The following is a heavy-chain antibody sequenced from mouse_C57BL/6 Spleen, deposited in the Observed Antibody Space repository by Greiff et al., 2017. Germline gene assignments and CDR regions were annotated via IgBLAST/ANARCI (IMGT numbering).Heavy chain of an antibody. CDR3: AREDYYGSSYDWMDY. V-gene: IGHV1-81*01. J-gene: IGHJ4*01. CDR1: GYTFTSYG. D-gene: IGHD1-1*01. CDR2: IYPRSGNT. Sequence: QVQLQESGAELARPGASVKLSCKASGYTFTSYGISWVKQRTGQGLEWIGEIYPRSGNTYYNEKFKGKATLTADKSSSTAYLELRSLTSEDSAVYFCAREDYYGSSYDWMDYWGQGTSVTVS.